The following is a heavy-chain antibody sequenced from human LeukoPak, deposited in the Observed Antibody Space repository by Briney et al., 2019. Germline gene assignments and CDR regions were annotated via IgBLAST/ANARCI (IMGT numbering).Heavy chain of an antibody. V-gene: IGHV3-30*04. J-gene: IGHJ5*02. CDR2: ISYDGSYK. D-gene: IGHD4-17*01. CDR3: AKDLLRNYGDYVDWFDP. CDR1: GFTFSSYA. Sequence: GGSLRLSCAASGFTFSSYAMHWVRQAPDKGLEWVAVISYDGSYKYYADSVKGRFTISRDNSKNTLYLQMNSLRAEDTAVYYCAKDLLRNYGDYVDWFDPWGQGTLVTVSS.